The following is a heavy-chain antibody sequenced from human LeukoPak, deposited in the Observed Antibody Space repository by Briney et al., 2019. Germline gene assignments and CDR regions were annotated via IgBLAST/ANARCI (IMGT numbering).Heavy chain of an antibody. CDR3: TTGTDYDFWSGYFR. Sequence: GGSLRLSCAASGFTFSIAWMSWVRQAPGKGLEWVGRIKTKTDGGTTDYAAPVKGRFTISRDDSKNTLSLQMNSLKTEDTAVYYCTTGTDYDFWSGYFRWGQGTLVTVSS. CDR2: IKTKTDGGTT. V-gene: IGHV3-15*01. CDR1: GFTFSIAW. D-gene: IGHD3-3*01. J-gene: IGHJ4*02.